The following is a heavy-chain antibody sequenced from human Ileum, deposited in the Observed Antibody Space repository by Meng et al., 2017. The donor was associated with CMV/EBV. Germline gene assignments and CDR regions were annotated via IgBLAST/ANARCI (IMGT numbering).Heavy chain of an antibody. CDR2: IRYDGSSK. CDR1: GLMFSSHG. J-gene: IGHJ4*02. V-gene: IGHV3-30*02. CDR3: AKEDY. Sequence: VWLVESGGGVVQPGGSLGLSCEASGLMFSSHGMHWVRQPPGKGLEWVAYIRYDGSSKNYVESVKGRFIISRDNSKNTLYLQMNSLRTEDTAVYYCAKEDYWGQGTLVTVSS.